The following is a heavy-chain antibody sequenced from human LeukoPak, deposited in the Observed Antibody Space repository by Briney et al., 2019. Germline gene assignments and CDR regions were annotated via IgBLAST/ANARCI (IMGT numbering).Heavy chain of an antibody. J-gene: IGHJ5*02. Sequence: GASVKVSCKASGYTFTSYAMHWVRQAPGQRLEWMGWINAGNGNTKYSQKFQGRVTITRDTSASTAYMELSSLRSGDTAVYYCALTTVTTGWFDPWGQGTLVTVSS. CDR2: INAGNGNT. V-gene: IGHV1-3*01. D-gene: IGHD4-17*01. CDR3: ALTTVTTGWFDP. CDR1: GYTFTSYA.